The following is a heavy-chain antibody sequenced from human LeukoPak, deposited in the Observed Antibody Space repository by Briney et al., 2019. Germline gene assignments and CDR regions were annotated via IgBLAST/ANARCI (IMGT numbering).Heavy chain of an antibody. D-gene: IGHD5-18*01. CDR3: AKAGQLWLRESLDY. CDR1: GFTFSSYG. V-gene: IGHV3-30*18. Sequence: GGSLRLSCAASGFTFSSYGMHWVRQAPGKGLEWVAVISYDGSNKYYADSVKGRFTISRDNSKNTLYLQMNSLRAEDTAVYYCAKAGQLWLRESLDYWGQGTLVTVSS. CDR2: ISYDGSNK. J-gene: IGHJ4*02.